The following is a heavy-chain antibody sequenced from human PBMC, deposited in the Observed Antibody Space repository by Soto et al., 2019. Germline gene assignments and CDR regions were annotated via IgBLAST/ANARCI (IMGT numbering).Heavy chain of an antibody. V-gene: IGHV3-49*04. Sequence: PGGFLRLSCTASGFTFGDYAMSWVRQAPGKGLEWVGFIRSKAYGGTTEYAASVKGRFTISRDDSKSIAYLQMNSLKTEDTAVYYCTRDCSSTSCIRPAYYYGMDVWGQGTTVTVSS. CDR3: TRDCSSTSCIRPAYYYGMDV. J-gene: IGHJ6*02. D-gene: IGHD2-2*01. CDR2: IRSKAYGGTT. CDR1: GFTFGDYA.